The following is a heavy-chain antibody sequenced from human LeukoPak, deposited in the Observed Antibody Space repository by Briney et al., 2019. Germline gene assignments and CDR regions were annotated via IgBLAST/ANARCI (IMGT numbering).Heavy chain of an antibody. CDR3: ARGSIYDILTGYYY. CDR2: ISAYNGNT. V-gene: IGHV1-18*01. D-gene: IGHD3-9*01. J-gene: IGHJ4*02. CDR1: GYTFTSYG. Sequence: ASAKVSCKASGYTFTSYGISWVRQAPGQGLEWMGWISAYNGNTNYAQKLQGRVTMTTDTSTSTAYMELRSLRSDDTAVYYCARGSIYDILTGYYYWGQGTLVTVSS.